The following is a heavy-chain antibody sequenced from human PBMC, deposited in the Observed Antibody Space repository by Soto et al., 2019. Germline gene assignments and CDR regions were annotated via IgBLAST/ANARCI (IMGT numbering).Heavy chain of an antibody. CDR3: ARLPDTAMARGAFDI. CDR1: GGTFSSYA. V-gene: IGHV1-69*13. D-gene: IGHD5-18*01. CDR2: IIPIFGTA. J-gene: IGHJ3*02. Sequence: SSVKVSCKASGGTFSSYAISWVRQAPGQGLEWMGGIIPIFGTANYAQKFQGRVTITADESTSTAYMGLSSLRSEDTAVYYCARLPDTAMARGAFDIWGQGTMVTVSS.